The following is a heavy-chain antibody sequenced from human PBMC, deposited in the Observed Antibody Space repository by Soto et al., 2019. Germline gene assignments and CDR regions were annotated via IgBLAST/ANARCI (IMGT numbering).Heavy chain of an antibody. J-gene: IGHJ5*02. Sequence: EVQLLESGGDLIQPGGSLRLSCAASGFTFSNNSFTWVRQAPGKGLEYVSGISIGGDKTWHADSVKGRFTVSRDNSKNTVYLQMNSLRVDDTAVYYCAKWDGYGDHWGQGTLVTVSS. CDR3: AKWDGYGDH. CDR1: GFTFSNNS. D-gene: IGHD5-12*01. V-gene: IGHV3-23*01. CDR2: ISIGGDKT.